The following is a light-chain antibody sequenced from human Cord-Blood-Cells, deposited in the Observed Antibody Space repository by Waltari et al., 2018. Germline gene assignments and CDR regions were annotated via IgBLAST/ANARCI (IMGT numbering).Light chain of an antibody. CDR3: QQSYSTPPT. V-gene: IGKV1-39*01. J-gene: IGKJ1*01. Sequence: DIQMTQSPSYLSASVGDRVTITCRASQSISSYLTWYQKKPGKAPKLLIYAASSLQSGVPSRFSGSGSGTDFTLTISSLQPEDFATYYCQQSYSTPPTFGQGTKVEIK. CDR1: QSISSY. CDR2: AAS.